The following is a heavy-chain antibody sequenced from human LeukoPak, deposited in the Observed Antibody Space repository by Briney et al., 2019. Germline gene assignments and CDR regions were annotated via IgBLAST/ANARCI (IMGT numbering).Heavy chain of an antibody. J-gene: IGHJ5*02. CDR1: GGSISSSSYY. Sequence: SETLSLTCTVSGGSISSSSYYWGWLRQPPGKGLEWIGSIYYSGSTYYNPSLKSRVTISVDTSKNQFSLKLSSVTAADTAVYYCARDIVRSGWYVEVAWGQGTLVTVSS. V-gene: IGHV4-39*07. CDR2: IYYSGST. D-gene: IGHD6-19*01. CDR3: ARDIVRSGWYVEVA.